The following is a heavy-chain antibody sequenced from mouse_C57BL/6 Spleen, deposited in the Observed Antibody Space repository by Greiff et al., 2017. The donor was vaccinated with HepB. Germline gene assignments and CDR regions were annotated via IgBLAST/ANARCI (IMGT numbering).Heavy chain of an antibody. CDR2: IDPEDGDT. D-gene: IGHD1-1*01. J-gene: IGHJ2*01. CDR1: GFNIKDYY. V-gene: IGHV14-1*01. CDR3: TRYYGSRPFDY. Sequence: VQLQQSGAELVRPGASVKLSCTASGFNIKDYYMHWVKQRPEQGLEWIGRIDPEDGDTEYAPKFQGKATMTADTSSNTAYLQLSSLTSEDTAVYYCTRYYGSRPFDYWGQGTTLTVSS.